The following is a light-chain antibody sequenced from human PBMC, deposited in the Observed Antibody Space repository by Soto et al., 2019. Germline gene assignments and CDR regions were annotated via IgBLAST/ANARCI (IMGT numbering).Light chain of an antibody. CDR1: QSVSINY. CDR2: RAS. CDR3: QQYGSSPLT. Sequence: IVLTQSPGTLYLSPGERATLSCRSSQSVSINYLAWYQQKPGQAPKVXIYRASIRATGIPDRFTGSGSGTDFTLTISRLEPEDFAVYYCQQYGSSPLTFGGGTKVDIK. J-gene: IGKJ4*01. V-gene: IGKV3-20*01.